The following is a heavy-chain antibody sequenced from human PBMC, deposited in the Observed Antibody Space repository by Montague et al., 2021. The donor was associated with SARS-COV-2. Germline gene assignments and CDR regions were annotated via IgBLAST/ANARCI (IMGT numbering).Heavy chain of an antibody. D-gene: IGHD3-9*01. J-gene: IGHJ4*02. Sequence: SETLSLTCTVSGDSISSGGYFWGWIRQPPGMGLEWIASIHIGGTSYLNPSLKSRVTISIDSSKNQFSLNVTSVTAADTAVYFCARSRDWYLGNWGQGTLATVSS. V-gene: IGHV4-39*07. CDR3: ARSRDWYLGN. CDR2: IHIGGTS. CDR1: GDSISSGGYF.